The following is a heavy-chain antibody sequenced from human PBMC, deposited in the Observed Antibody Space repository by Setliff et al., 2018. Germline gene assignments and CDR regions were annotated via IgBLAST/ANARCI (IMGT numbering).Heavy chain of an antibody. J-gene: IGHJ4*02. Sequence: ASETLSLTCTVSGGSISSYYWSWIRQPPGKGLEWIGYIYYSGSTNYNPSLKSRVAISIDTSKNQFSLKVNSVTAADTAIYYCARGLNSVSWTFAYWGQGSLVTVSS. CDR3: ARGLNSVSWTFAY. D-gene: IGHD2-15*01. CDR1: GGSISSYY. V-gene: IGHV4-59*08. CDR2: IYYSGST.